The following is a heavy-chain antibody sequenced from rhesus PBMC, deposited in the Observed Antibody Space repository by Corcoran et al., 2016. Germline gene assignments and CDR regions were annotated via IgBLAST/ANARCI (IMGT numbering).Heavy chain of an antibody. CDR3: ARMNTVYWYFDL. CDR1: GGSISSGYYY. D-gene: IGHD4-23*01. J-gene: IGHJ2*01. Sequence: QVQLQESGPGLVKPSETLSLTCAVSGGSISSGYYYWSCFRQPPGKGLEWLGYITDNWRTTYYPSLKSSVTISRDTSKNQFSLKLSSVTAAVTAVYYCARMNTVYWYFDLWGPGTPITISS. CDR2: ITDNWRT. V-gene: IGHV4-122*02.